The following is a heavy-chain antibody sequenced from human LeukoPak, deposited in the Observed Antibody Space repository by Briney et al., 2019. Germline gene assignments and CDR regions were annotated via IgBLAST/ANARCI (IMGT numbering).Heavy chain of an antibody. CDR1: GYTFTGYY. CDR3: ARGKRVGYCSGGSCELRGY. D-gene: IGHD2-15*01. Sequence: ASVKVSCKASGYTFTGYYMHWVRQAPGQGLEWMGRINPNSGGTNYAQKFQGRVTMTRDTSISTAYMELSWLRSDDTAVYYCARGKRVGYCSGGSCELRGYWGQGTLVTVSS. J-gene: IGHJ4*02. CDR2: INPNSGGT. V-gene: IGHV1-2*06.